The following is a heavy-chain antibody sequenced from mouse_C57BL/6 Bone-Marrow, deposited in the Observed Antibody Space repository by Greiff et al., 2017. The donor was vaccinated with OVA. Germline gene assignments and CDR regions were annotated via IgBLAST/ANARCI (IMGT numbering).Heavy chain of an antibody. D-gene: IGHD4-1*01. Sequence: QVQLQQPGAELVMPGASVKLSCKASGYTFTSYWMHWVKQRPGQGLEWIGEIDPSDSYTNYNQKFKGKSTLTVDKSSSTAYMQLSSLTSEDSAVYYCARTDWDVGYAMDYWGQGTSVTVSS. V-gene: IGHV1-69*01. CDR3: ARTDWDVGYAMDY. CDR1: GYTFTSYW. CDR2: IDPSDSYT. J-gene: IGHJ4*01.